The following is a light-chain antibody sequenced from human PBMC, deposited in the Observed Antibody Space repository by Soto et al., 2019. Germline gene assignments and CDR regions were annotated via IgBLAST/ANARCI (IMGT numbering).Light chain of an antibody. V-gene: IGLV2-14*01. CDR3: SSFTSSNTWV. Sequence: QSALTQPASVSGSPGQSITISCTGTSSDVGAYNYVSWYQQHPGKVPRLMIYEVSNRPSGLSNRFSASKSGNTASLTISGLQAEDEADYYCSSFTSSNTWVFGGGTKLTVL. J-gene: IGLJ3*02. CDR2: EVS. CDR1: SSDVGAYNY.